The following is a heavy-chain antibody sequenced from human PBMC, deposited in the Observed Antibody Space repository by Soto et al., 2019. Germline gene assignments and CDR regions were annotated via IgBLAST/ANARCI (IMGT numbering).Heavy chain of an antibody. CDR3: AKDGGYSYGYYYYYGMDV. Sequence: ESGGGVVQPGRSLRLSCAASGFTFSSYGMHWVRQAPGKGLEWVAVISYDGSNKYYADSVKGRFTISRDNSKNTLYLQMNSLRAEDTAVYYCAKDGGYSYGYYYYYGMDVWGQGTTVTVSS. V-gene: IGHV3-30*18. D-gene: IGHD5-18*01. CDR2: ISYDGSNK. J-gene: IGHJ6*02. CDR1: GFTFSSYG.